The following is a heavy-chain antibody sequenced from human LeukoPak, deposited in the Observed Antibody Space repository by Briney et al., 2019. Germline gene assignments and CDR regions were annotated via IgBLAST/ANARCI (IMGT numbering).Heavy chain of an antibody. CDR2: IRTKGLSYNT. D-gene: IGHD1-26*01. CDR3: ARGTIVGAIPDR. J-gene: IGHJ5*02. CDR1: GFTFSAHY. Sequence: GGSLRLSCAASGFTFSAHYMDWVRQAPGKGLEWLGRIRTKGLSYNTEYVASVRGIFSISRDDSSKFVYLQMNGLRTEDTAVYYCARGTIVGAIPDRWGQGTLVSVSA. V-gene: IGHV3-72*01.